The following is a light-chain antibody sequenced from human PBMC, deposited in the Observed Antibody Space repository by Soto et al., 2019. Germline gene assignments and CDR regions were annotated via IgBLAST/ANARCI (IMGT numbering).Light chain of an antibody. CDR1: RFNIGSNT. V-gene: IGLV1-44*01. CDR3: AAWDDSVKGPV. CDR2: SND. Sequence: QSVLTQPPSASGTPGQRVTISCSGTRFNIGSNTVNWYQQLPGTAPKLLISSNDRRPSGVPDRFSGSKPGTSASLAIRGLQSEDEADYYCAAWDDSVKGPVFGGGTKLTVL. J-gene: IGLJ2*01.